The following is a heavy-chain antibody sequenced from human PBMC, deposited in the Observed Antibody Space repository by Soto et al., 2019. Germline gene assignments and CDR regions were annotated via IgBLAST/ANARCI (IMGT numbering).Heavy chain of an antibody. CDR1: GDSITSTGYY. CDR2: IHYSGST. CDR3: ARRLFSSTWPSYFDY. V-gene: IGHV4-39*01. D-gene: IGHD6-13*01. Sequence: PSETVSLTCTVSGDSITSTGYYWGWIRQPSGKGLEWIGCIHYSGSTYYNPSLRSRVTSSVDTSKNQFSLKVSSVTAADTAVYYCARRLFSSTWPSYFDYWGEGTLVTVSS. J-gene: IGHJ4*02.